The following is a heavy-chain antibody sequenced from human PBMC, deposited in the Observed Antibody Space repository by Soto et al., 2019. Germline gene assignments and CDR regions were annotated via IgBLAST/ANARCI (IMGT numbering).Heavy chain of an antibody. CDR3: ARVSSSWYKEYFDY. CDR2: IIPIFGTT. D-gene: IGHD6-13*01. Sequence: QVQLVPSGAEVKKPGSSVKVSCKASGGTFSNSAISWVRQAPGQGLEWMGGIIPIFGTTNYAQRFQGRFTITADESTSTAYMELSSLRSEDTAVYYCARVSSSWYKEYFDYWGQGTLVTVSS. CDR1: GGTFSNSA. V-gene: IGHV1-69*12. J-gene: IGHJ4*02.